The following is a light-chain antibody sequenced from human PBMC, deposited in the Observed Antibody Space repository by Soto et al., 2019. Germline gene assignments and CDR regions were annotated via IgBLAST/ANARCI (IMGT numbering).Light chain of an antibody. CDR1: QDINKN. CDR3: QQYESLPLT. CDR2: DAS. V-gene: IGKV1-33*01. Sequence: DSPGTESPCSVSASVGDRGTISCQASQDINKNLIWYQQKPGKAPKLLIYDASDLETGVPSRFSGSGSGTGFTFTIRSLQPEDFATYYCQQYESLPLTFGQGTRLEIK. J-gene: IGKJ5*01.